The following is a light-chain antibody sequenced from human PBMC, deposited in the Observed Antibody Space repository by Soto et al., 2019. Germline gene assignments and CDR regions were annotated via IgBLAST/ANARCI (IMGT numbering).Light chain of an antibody. CDR3: SSFTSRFTFV. CDR2: EVT. V-gene: IGLV2-14*01. CDR1: RSDVGAYNY. J-gene: IGLJ1*01. Sequence: QSVLTQPASVSGCPGQSMAISCTGTRSDVGAYNYVSWYQQHPGKAPKLMISEVTNRPSGVSDRFSGSKSGNTASLTISGLQAEDEADYYCSSFTSRFTFVFGTGTKVTVL.